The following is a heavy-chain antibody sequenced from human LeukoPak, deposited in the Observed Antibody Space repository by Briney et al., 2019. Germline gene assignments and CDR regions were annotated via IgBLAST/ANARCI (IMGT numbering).Heavy chain of an antibody. J-gene: IGHJ4*02. CDR1: GFTYSNYW. Sequence: GGSLRLSCAASGFTYSNYWMSWVRQAPGKGLEWVANMKQDGTERYYVDSVKGRFTISRDNAKNSLYLQMNSLRAEDTAMYYCARDKYSSVRGGYFDYWGQGTLVTVSS. CDR2: MKQDGTER. CDR3: ARDKYSSVRGGYFDY. D-gene: IGHD6-25*01. V-gene: IGHV3-7*01.